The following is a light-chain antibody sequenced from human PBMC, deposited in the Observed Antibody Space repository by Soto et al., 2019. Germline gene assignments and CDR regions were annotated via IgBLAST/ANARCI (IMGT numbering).Light chain of an antibody. V-gene: IGLV2-14*01. Sequence: QSALTQPASVSGSPGQSITISCTGTSSDIGAYNQVCWYQQHPGRVTKLLIYEVTNRPSGVSNRFSGSKSGNTASLTISGLQAEDEADYYCTSYVSGNTVLFGGGTKVTVL. CDR2: EVT. CDR3: TSYVSGNTVL. J-gene: IGLJ3*02. CDR1: SSDIGAYNQ.